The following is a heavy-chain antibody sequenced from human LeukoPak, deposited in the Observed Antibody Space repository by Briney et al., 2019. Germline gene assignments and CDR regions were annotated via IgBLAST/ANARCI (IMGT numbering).Heavy chain of an antibody. V-gene: IGHV4-59*08. Sequence: SETLSLTCTVSGGSISSYYWSWIRQPPGKGLEWIGYIYYSGSTNYNPSLKSRVTISVDTSKNQFSLKLSSVTAADTAVYYCARMGHDSSGYIDYWGQGTLVTVSS. CDR3: ARMGHDSSGYIDY. J-gene: IGHJ4*02. CDR1: GGSISSYY. D-gene: IGHD3-22*01. CDR2: IYYSGST.